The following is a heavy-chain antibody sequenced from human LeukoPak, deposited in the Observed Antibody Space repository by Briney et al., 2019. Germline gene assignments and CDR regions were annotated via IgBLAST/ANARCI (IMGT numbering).Heavy chain of an antibody. J-gene: IGHJ4*02. CDR1: GFTFGDYA. CDR2: IRSKAYGGTT. Sequence: GGSLRLSCTASGFTFGDYAMSWVRLAPGKGLEWVGFIRSKAYGGTTEYAASVKGRFTISRDDSKSIAYLQMNSLKTEDTAVYYCTGEYSSGWYVARDYWGQGTLVTVSS. V-gene: IGHV3-49*04. CDR3: TGEYSSGWYVARDY. D-gene: IGHD6-19*01.